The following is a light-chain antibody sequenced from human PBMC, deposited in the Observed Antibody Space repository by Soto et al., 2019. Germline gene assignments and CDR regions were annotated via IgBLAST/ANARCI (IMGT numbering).Light chain of an antibody. CDR3: SSHTGSRSLV. V-gene: IGLV2-14*03. CDR1: SSDVGAYNF. Sequence: QSALTQPASVSGSPGQSITISCTGTSSDVGAYNFVSWYQHHPDKAPKLMIYDVTRRPSGVSDRFSASKFGNTASLTISGLQTDDEAEYYCSSHTGSRSLVFGTGTKVTVL. J-gene: IGLJ1*01. CDR2: DVT.